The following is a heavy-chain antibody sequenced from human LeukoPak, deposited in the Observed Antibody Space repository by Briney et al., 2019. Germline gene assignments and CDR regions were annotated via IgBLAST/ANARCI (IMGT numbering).Heavy chain of an antibody. V-gene: IGHV2-5*02. CDR1: GFSPSTDGLG. CDR2: INWDGDE. D-gene: IGHD1-14*01. J-gene: IGHJ5*02. Sequence: ESGPTLVKPTQTLTLTCTFTGFSPSTDGLGVSWIRQPPGKALEWLALINWDGDERYTPFQKARLAVTVDTSKNQVVLTMANMDPVDTGTYYCTRANVTKGFDTWGQGTLVTVSS. CDR3: TRANVTKGFDT.